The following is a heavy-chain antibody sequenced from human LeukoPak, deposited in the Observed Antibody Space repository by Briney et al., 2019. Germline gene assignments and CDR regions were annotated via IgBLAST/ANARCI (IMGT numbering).Heavy chain of an antibody. V-gene: IGHV1-18*01. Sequence: GASVKVSCKASGYRFSNYGITWVRQAPGQGLECMGWISAYNGDTNYAQNFQGRLTMTTDTSTNTAYMELRSLRSDDTAVYDCARVGSPDSENSGWKLFFDYWGQGTLVTVSS. CDR1: GYRFSNYG. D-gene: IGHD6-19*01. J-gene: IGHJ4*02. CDR2: ISAYNGDT. CDR3: ARVGSPDSENSGWKLFFDY.